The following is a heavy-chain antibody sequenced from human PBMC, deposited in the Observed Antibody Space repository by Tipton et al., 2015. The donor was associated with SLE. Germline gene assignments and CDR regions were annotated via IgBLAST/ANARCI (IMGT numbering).Heavy chain of an antibody. CDR3: ARHAFTRTTVYWFFEF. CDR2: LYAGGST. V-gene: IGHV4-39*01. CDR1: GVSISTSRYY. D-gene: IGHD4-17*01. Sequence: TLSLTCSVSGVSISTSRYYWGWIRQSPGQGLEWVGSLYAGGSTYFHPSLKSRTSISADASKNHFSLKLNSVTAADTAVYYCARHAFTRTTVYWFFEFWGRGALVTVPS. J-gene: IGHJ2*01.